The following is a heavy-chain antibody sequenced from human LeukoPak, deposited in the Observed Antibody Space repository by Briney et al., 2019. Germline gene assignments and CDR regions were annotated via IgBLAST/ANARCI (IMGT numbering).Heavy chain of an antibody. J-gene: IGHJ6*02. CDR1: GYIFTGYY. CDR2: ISPKSGGT. D-gene: IGHD2-21*02. CDR3: AREGDRRYYYYYGMDV. V-gene: IGHV1-2*02. Sequence: GASVKVSCKTSGYIFTGYYMHWVRQAPGQGLEWMGWISPKSGGTNYAQKFQGRVTMARDTSIRTAYMELSRLTSDDTAVYYCAREGDRRYYYYYGMDVWGQGTTVTVSS.